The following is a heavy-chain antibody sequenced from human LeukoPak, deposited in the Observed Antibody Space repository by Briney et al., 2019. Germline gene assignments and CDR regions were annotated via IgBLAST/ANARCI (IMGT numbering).Heavy chain of an antibody. D-gene: IGHD3-10*01. CDR1: GFTFNSYG. J-gene: IGHJ4*02. Sequence: GGSLRLSRATSGFTFNSYGFYWVRQAPGKGLEWVALIWYDGSKKYYADSVKGRFTISRDKSKNTLYLQMNSLTADDTAVYYCARDVGNYDSGTSYFDYWGQGTLVTVSS. CDR3: ARDVGNYDSGTSYFDY. CDR2: IWYDGSKK. V-gene: IGHV3-33*07.